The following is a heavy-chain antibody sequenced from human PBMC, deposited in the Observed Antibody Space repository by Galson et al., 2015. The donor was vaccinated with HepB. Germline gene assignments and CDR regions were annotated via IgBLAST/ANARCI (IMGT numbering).Heavy chain of an antibody. Sequence: SLRLSCAGSGFTFSRHWMHWVRQAPGKGLEWVASIKPEGTEQVYVDSVKGRFTISRDNAKNSLYLRMNSLRVEDTAVYYCAKDLEGGWSVDYWGPGTLVTGSS. CDR1: GFTFSRHW. J-gene: IGHJ4*02. D-gene: IGHD1-26*01. V-gene: IGHV3-7*03. CDR2: IKPEGTEQ. CDR3: AKDLEGGWSVDY.